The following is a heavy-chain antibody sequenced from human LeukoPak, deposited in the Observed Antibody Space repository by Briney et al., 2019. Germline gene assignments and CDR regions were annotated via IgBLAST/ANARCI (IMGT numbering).Heavy chain of an antibody. V-gene: IGHV3-64*01. CDR1: GFTFSSYA. Sequence: PGGSLRLSCAASGFTFSSYAMHWVRQAPGKGLEYVSAISSNGGSTYYANSVKGRFTISRDNSKNTLYLQMGSLRAEDMAVYYCARVGVAARQGAFDIWGQGTMVTVSS. J-gene: IGHJ3*02. D-gene: IGHD6-6*01. CDR3: ARVGVAARQGAFDI. CDR2: ISSNGGST.